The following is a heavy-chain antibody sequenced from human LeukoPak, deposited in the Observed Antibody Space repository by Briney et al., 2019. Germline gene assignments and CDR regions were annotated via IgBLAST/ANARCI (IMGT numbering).Heavy chain of an antibody. D-gene: IGHD6-13*01. CDR2: IHYSGST. Sequence: PSETLSLTCTVYGFTISSNRGGLHQPPREGVEWIGNIHYSGSTYYNPSLKSRITISVDASKNQFSLKLSTVTAADTAVYYCAQTSSSGDYWGQGTLVTVSS. J-gene: IGHJ4*02. V-gene: IGHV4-39*01. CDR3: AQTSSSGDY. CDR1: GFTISSN.